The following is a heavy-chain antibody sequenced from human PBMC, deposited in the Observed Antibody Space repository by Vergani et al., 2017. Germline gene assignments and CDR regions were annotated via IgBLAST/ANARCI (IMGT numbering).Heavy chain of an antibody. Sequence: EVQLLESGGGLVQPGGSLRLSCAASELTFSSYAMSWVRQAPGKGLEWVSGISNSGGRTYYTDSVKGRFTSSRDNSKNTLYLQMNSLRTEDTAIYYCAKERSRTDWYSDLWGRGTLVTVSS. CDR2: ISNSGGRT. V-gene: IGHV3-23*01. CDR1: ELTFSSYA. CDR3: AKERSRTDWYSDL. J-gene: IGHJ2*01.